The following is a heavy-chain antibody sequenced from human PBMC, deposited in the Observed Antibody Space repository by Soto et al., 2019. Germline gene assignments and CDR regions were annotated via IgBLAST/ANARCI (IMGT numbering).Heavy chain of an antibody. D-gene: IGHD5-12*01. CDR1: GFTFNTYA. CDR3: VKDSGDFDS. J-gene: IGHJ4*02. CDR2: VSGSGFGT. V-gene: IGHV3-23*01. Sequence: EVQLLESGGDLVQPGGSLRLSCAASGFTFNTYAMAWVRQAPGKGLEWVSGVSGSGFGTDYADSVKGRFIGTRDNSKNTVYLQMNGLRADDRGAYYRVKDSGDFDSWGPGTMVTVSS.